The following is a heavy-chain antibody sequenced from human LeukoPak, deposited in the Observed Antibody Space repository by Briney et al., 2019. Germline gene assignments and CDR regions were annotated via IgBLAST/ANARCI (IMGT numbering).Heavy chain of an antibody. Sequence: QSGGSLRLSCAASGFTFSSYAMSWVREAPGKGLEWVSAISGSGGSTYYADSVKGRFTISRDNSKNTLYLQMNSLRAEDTAVYYCAKDQEDIVVVVAATLFDYWGQGTLVTVSS. CDR1: GFTFSSYA. J-gene: IGHJ4*02. V-gene: IGHV3-23*01. D-gene: IGHD2-15*01. CDR2: ISGSGGST. CDR3: AKDQEDIVVVVAATLFDY.